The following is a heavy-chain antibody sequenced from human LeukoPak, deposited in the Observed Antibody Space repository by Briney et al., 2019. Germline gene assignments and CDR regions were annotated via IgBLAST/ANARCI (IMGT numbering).Heavy chain of an antibody. Sequence: PSETLSLTCTVSGGSISSYYWSWIRQPPGEGLEWVGYIYYSGSTDYNPSLTSRVTISVETSKNQSSLKLSSVTAADTAVYYCARVTGYMIEDYFDYWGQGTLVTVSS. J-gene: IGHJ4*02. CDR2: IYYSGST. D-gene: IGHD3-22*01. CDR3: ARVTGYMIEDYFDY. V-gene: IGHV4-59*01. CDR1: GGSISSYY.